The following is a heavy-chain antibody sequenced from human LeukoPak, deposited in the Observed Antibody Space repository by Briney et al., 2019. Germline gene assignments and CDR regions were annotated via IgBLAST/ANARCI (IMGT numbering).Heavy chain of an antibody. CDR3: ARQAYRRFDP. Sequence: SQTLSLTCAISGDSVSSNSVAWNWFRQSPPRGLEWLGRTYYTSKWNNDYAVSVQSRIAVNPDTSKNQFSLHLDSVTPEDTAVYYCARQAYRRFDPWGQGTLATVSS. V-gene: IGHV6-1*01. CDR1: GDSVSSNSVA. J-gene: IGHJ5*02. CDR2: TYYTSKWNN.